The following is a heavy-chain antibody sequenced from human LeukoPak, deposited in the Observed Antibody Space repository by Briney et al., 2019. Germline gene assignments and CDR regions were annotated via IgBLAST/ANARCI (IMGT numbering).Heavy chain of an antibody. V-gene: IGHV1-8*01. CDR2: MNRNSGNT. D-gene: IGHD1-26*01. CDR3: ARGYSGSY. Sequence: ASVTVSCKSSGYTFTSYDINWVRKATGQGLEWMGWMNRNSGNTGYAQKFQGRVTMTRNTSISTAYMALSSLRSEDTAVYYCARGYSGSYWGQGTLVSVAS. J-gene: IGHJ4*02. CDR1: GYTFTSYD.